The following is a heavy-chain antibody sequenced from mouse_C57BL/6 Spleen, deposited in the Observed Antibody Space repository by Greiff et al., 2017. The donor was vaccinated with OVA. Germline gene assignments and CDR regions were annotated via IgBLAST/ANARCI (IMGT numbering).Heavy chain of an antibody. Sequence: VQLQQSGPELVKPGASVKISCKASGYAFTSYWMNWVKQRPGQGLEWIGRIYPGDGDTNYTGKFTGKATLTDDKSSHTAYMQISSLASEDYAVYYCARSSQAYYSYYLDYWGQGTTVTVSS. J-gene: IGHJ2*01. D-gene: IGHD2-12*01. CDR2: IYPGDGDT. CDR1: GYAFTSYW. V-gene: IGHV1-82*01. CDR3: ARSSQAYYSYYLDY.